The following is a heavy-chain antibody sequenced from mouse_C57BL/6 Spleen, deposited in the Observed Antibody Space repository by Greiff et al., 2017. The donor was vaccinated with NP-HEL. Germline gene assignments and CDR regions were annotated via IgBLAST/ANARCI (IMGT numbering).Heavy chain of an antibody. CDR1: GFTFSDYG. Sequence: EVKLQESGGGLVKPGGSLKLSCAASGFTFSDYGMHWVRQAPEKGLEWVAYISSGSSTIYYADTVKGRFTISRDNAKNTLFLQMTSLRSEDTAMYYCARYYDYDRAWFAYWGQGTLVTVSA. D-gene: IGHD2-4*01. CDR3: ARYYDYDRAWFAY. J-gene: IGHJ3*01. V-gene: IGHV5-17*01. CDR2: ISSGSSTI.